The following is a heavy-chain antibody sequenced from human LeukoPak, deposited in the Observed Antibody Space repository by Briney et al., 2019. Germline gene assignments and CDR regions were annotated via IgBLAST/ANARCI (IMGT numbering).Heavy chain of an antibody. CDR1: GGTFSSYA. V-gene: IGHV1-69*06. D-gene: IGHD3-10*01. CDR3: ARDGSGSTYYYGMDV. Sequence: SVKVSCKASGGTFSSYAISWVRRAPGQGLEWMGGIIPIFGTANYAQKFRGRVTITADKSTSTAYMELSSLRSEDTAVYYCARDGSGSTYYYGMDVWGKGTTVTVSS. J-gene: IGHJ6*04. CDR2: IIPIFGTA.